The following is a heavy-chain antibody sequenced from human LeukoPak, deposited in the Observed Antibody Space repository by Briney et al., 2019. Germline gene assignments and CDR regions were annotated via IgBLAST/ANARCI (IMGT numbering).Heavy chain of an antibody. CDR3: ARDLRRYDILTGYYDY. D-gene: IGHD3-9*01. CDR1: GYSISSGYY. Sequence: SETLSLTCTVSGYSISSGYYWGWIRQPPGKGLEWIGSIYHSGSTYYNPSLKSRVTISVDTSKNQFSLKLSSVTAADMAVYYCARDLRRYDILTGYYDYWGQGTLVTVSS. J-gene: IGHJ4*02. V-gene: IGHV4-38-2*02. CDR2: IYHSGST.